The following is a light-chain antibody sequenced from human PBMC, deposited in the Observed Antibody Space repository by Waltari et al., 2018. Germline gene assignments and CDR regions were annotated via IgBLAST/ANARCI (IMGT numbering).Light chain of an antibody. CDR1: QGISSA. Sequence: DIQMTQSPSSLSASVGDKVTITCRASQGISSALAWYQQKPGKAPNLLIYAASTLQTGVPSRFSGIVSGTDFTLTISSLQPEDFAVYYCQQRNSDPLTCGGGTKVEI. J-gene: IGKJ4*01. V-gene: IGKV1-9*01. CDR2: AAS. CDR3: QQRNSDPLT.